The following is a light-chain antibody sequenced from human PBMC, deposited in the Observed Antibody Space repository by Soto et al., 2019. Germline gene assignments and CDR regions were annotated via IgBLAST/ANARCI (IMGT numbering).Light chain of an antibody. CDR1: QSVSSN. V-gene: IGKV3-15*01. Sequence: EIVMTQSPATLSVSLGERAALSCRASQSVSSNLAWYQLKPGQAPRLLIYGASTRATGIPARFSGSGSGTEFTLTISSLQPDDFATYYCQQYNSYRTFGQGTKVDIK. CDR2: GAS. J-gene: IGKJ1*01. CDR3: QQYNSYRT.